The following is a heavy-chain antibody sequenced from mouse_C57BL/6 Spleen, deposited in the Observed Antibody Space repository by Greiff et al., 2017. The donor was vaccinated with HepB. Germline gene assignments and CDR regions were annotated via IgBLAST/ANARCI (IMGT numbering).Heavy chain of an antibody. CDR3: ARGGTTVVGAMDY. CDR2: INPSSGYT. CDR1: GYTFTSYT. Sequence: QVQLQQSGAELARPGASVKMSCKASGYTFTSYTMHWVKQRPGQGLEWIGYINPSSGYTKYNQKFKDKATLTADKSSSTAYMQLSSLTSEDSAVYYCARGGTTVVGAMDYWGQGTSVTVSS. D-gene: IGHD1-1*01. V-gene: IGHV1-4*01. J-gene: IGHJ4*01.